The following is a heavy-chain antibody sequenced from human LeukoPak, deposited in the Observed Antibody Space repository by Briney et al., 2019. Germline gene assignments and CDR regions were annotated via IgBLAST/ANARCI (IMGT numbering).Heavy chain of an antibody. D-gene: IGHD2-15*01. Sequence: GGSLRLSCAASGFTFSSYGMHWVRQAPGKGLEWLAFIRYDGSNKNYVDSVKGRFTISRDNTKNSLYLQMNSLRAEDTAVYYCAKDGGSDPDSFDIWGQGTMVTVSS. J-gene: IGHJ3*02. CDR3: AKDGGSDPDSFDI. V-gene: IGHV3-30*02. CDR1: GFTFSSYG. CDR2: IRYDGSNK.